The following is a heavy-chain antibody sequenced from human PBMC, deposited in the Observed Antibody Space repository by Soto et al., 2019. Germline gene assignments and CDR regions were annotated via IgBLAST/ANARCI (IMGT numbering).Heavy chain of an antibody. CDR2: IIPIFGTA. V-gene: IGHV1-69*01. D-gene: IGHD6-19*01. CDR1: GGTFSSYA. CDR3: ARGTGSSGWPYYYYGMDV. J-gene: IGHJ6*02. Sequence: SVKVSCKASGGTFSSYAISWVRQAPGQGLEWMGGIIPIFGTANYAQKFQGRVTITADESTSTAYMELSSLRSEDTAVYYCARGTGSSGWPYYYYGMDVWGQGTTVTVSS.